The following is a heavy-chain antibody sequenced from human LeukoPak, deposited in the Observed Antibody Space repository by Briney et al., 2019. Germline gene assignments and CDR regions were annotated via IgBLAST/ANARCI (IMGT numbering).Heavy chain of an antibody. CDR2: IYYSGST. J-gene: IGHJ6*03. CDR1: GGSISSYY. D-gene: IGHD4-11*01. CDR3: ARAFYSKPELDWRENYYYMDV. Sequence: SETLSLTCTVSGGSISSYYWSWIRQPPGKGLEWIGYIYYSGSTNYNPSLKSRVTISVDTSKNQFSLKLSSVTAADTAVYYCARAFYSKPELDWRENYYYMDVWGKGTTVTVSS. V-gene: IGHV4-59*01.